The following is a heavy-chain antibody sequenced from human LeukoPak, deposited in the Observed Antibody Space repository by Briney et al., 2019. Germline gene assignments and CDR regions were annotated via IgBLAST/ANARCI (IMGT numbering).Heavy chain of an antibody. J-gene: IGHJ4*02. CDR2: IRYDGSNK. V-gene: IGHV3-30*02. Sequence: PGGSLRLSCAASGFTFSSYGMHWVRQAPGKGLEWVAFIRYDGSNKYYADSVKGRFTISRDNSKNTLYLQMNSLRVEDTAVYYCAKGHGYSGYDLPLEYWGQGTLVTVSS. CDR3: AKGHGYSGYDLPLEY. D-gene: IGHD5-12*01. CDR1: GFTFSSYG.